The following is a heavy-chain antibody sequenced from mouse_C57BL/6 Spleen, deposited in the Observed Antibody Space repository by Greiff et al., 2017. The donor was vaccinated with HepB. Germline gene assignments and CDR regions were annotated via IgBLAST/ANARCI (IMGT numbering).Heavy chain of an antibody. Sequence: EVQRVESGGGLVKPGGSLKLSCAASGFTFSSYAMSWVRQTPEKRLEWVATISDGGSYTYYPDNVKGRFTISRDNAKNNLYLQMSHLKSEDTAMYYCARDPLGRFAYWGQGTLVTVSA. CDR2: ISDGGSYT. V-gene: IGHV5-4*01. D-gene: IGHD4-1*01. J-gene: IGHJ3*01. CDR1: GFTFSSYA. CDR3: ARDPLGRFAY.